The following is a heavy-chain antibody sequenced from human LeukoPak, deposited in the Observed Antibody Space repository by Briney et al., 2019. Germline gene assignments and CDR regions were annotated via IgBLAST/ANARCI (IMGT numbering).Heavy chain of an antibody. Sequence: GGSLRLSCAASGFTFSSYSMNWVRQAPGKGLEWVSSISSSSSYIYYADSVKGRFTISRDNAKNSLYLQMNSLRAEDTAVYYCARVGTGSSWQYYYYGMDVWGQGTTVTVSS. CDR1: GFTFSSYS. D-gene: IGHD6-13*01. CDR3: ARVGTGSSWQYYYYGMDV. V-gene: IGHV3-21*01. CDR2: ISSSSSYI. J-gene: IGHJ6*02.